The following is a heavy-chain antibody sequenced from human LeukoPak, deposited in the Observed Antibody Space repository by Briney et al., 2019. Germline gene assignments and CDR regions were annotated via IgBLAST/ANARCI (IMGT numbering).Heavy chain of an antibody. Sequence: SETLSLTCAVYGGSLSGYYWSWIRQPPGEGLEWIGEINHSGNANYNPPLKSRVTVSVDTSKNQFSLKLSSVTAADKAVYYCAREISPGDSSSDFDYWGQGTLVTVSS. J-gene: IGHJ4*02. CDR3: AREISPGDSSSDFDY. V-gene: IGHV4-34*01. CDR1: GGSLSGYY. CDR2: INHSGNA. D-gene: IGHD6-6*01.